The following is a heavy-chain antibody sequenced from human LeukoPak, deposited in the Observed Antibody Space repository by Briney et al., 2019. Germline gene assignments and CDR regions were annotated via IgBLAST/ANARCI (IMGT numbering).Heavy chain of an antibody. CDR1: GGSISSYY. V-gene: IGHV4-59*01. D-gene: IGHD1-26*01. Sequence: SETLSLTCTVSGGSISSYYWSWIRQPPGKGLEWIGYIYYSGSTNYNPSPKSRVTISVDTSKNQFSLKLSSVPAADTAVYYCARGTHLGSDTRWGQGTLVTVSS. CDR3: ARGTHLGSDTR. J-gene: IGHJ4*02. CDR2: IYYSGST.